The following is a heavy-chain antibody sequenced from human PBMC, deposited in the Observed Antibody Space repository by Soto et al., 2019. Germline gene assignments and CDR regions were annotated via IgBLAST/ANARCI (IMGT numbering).Heavy chain of an antibody. Sequence: SETLSLSCTVSGGSMIGSYWSWMRQPRGKGLEWVVYIFYAGTTLYTPSLKSGVTISVDTSKNQFSLKLSYVTAAERAVYYFARQDRIAKWQNGTGFWRQGTMVTVSS. J-gene: IGHJ6*01. CDR2: IFYAGTT. V-gene: IGHV4-59*01. CDR3: ARQDRIAKWQNGTGF. CDR1: GGSMIGSY. D-gene: IGHD5-12*01.